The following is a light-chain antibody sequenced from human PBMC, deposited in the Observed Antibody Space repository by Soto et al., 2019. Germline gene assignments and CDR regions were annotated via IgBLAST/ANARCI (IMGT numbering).Light chain of an antibody. J-gene: IGKJ4*01. V-gene: IGKV1-27*01. CDR2: ATS. CDR3: QKYNSAPLT. CDR1: QGIAHY. Sequence: DVQMTQSPSSLSAFVGDRVTITCRASQGIAHYLAWFQQKPGKVPKLLIYATSTLQSGVPSRFSGSGSGTDFTLTINSLQPEDVGTYYCQKYNSAPLTFGGGTKVDIK.